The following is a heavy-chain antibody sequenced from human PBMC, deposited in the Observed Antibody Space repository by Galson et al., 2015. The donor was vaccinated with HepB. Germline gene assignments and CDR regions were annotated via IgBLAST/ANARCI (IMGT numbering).Heavy chain of an antibody. CDR2: IWYDGSNK. J-gene: IGHJ4*02. CDR1: GFTFSSCG. CDR3: ARGSREELVVAATLDY. V-gene: IGHV3-33*01. Sequence: SLRLSCAASGFTFSSCGMHWVRQAPGKGLEWVAVIWYDGSNKYYADSVKGRFTISRDNSKNTLYLQMNSLSAEDTAVYYCARGSREELVVAATLDYWGQGTLVTVSS. D-gene: IGHD2-15*01.